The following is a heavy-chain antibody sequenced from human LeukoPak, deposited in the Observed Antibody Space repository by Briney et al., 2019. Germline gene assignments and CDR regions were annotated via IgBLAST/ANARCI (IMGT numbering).Heavy chain of an antibody. CDR2: ISGSGGST. D-gene: IGHD2-21*02. Sequence: GGSLRLSCAASGCTFSSYAMSWVRQAPGKGLKWVLAISGSGGSTYYAVSVKGRFTISRDNSKNTLYLQMNSLRVEDTVVYYCAKESAYCGSDCRSLSDYWGQGTLVTVSS. V-gene: IGHV3-23*01. J-gene: IGHJ4*02. CDR1: GCTFSSYA. CDR3: AKESAYCGSDCRSLSDY.